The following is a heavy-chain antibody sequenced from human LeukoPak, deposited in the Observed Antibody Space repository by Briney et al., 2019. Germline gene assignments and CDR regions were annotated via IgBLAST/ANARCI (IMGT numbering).Heavy chain of an antibody. D-gene: IGHD6-19*01. V-gene: IGHV3-7*01. CDR3: ARVSDISVAAYFDY. CDR2: IKQDGSEK. Sequence: GGSLRLSCAASGFTFSSYWMSWVRQAPGKGLEWVANIKQDGSEKYYVDSVKGRFTISRDNAKNSLYLQMNSLRAEDTAVYYCARVSDISVAAYFDYWGQGTRVTVSS. CDR1: GFTFSSYW. J-gene: IGHJ4*02.